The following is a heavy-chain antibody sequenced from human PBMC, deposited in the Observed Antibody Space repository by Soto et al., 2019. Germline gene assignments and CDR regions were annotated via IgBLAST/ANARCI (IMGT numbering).Heavy chain of an antibody. CDR2: ISAYNGNT. CDR1: GYTFTSYG. Sequence: ASVKVSCKASGYTFTSYGISWVRQAPGQGLEWMGWISAYNGNTNCAQKLQGRVTMTTDTSTSTAYMELRSLRSDDTAVYYCARHTSGYSYGHYYYYGMDVWGQGTTVTVSS. V-gene: IGHV1-18*04. CDR3: ARHTSGYSYGHYYYYGMDV. J-gene: IGHJ6*02. D-gene: IGHD5-18*01.